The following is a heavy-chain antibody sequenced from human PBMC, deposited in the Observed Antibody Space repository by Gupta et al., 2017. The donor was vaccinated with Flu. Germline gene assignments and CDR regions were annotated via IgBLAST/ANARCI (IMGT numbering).Heavy chain of an antibody. D-gene: IGHD3-16*01. CDR3: AKDIAPGDLDAFDI. J-gene: IGHJ3*02. CDR1: GFTFDDYA. Sequence: EVQLVESGGGLVQPGRSLRLSCAASGFTFDDYAMHWVRQAPGKGLEWVSGISWNSGSIGYADSVKDRFTISRDNAKNSLYLQMNSLRAEDTALYYCAKDIAPGDLDAFDIWGQGTMVTVSS. V-gene: IGHV3-9*01. CDR2: ISWNSGSI.